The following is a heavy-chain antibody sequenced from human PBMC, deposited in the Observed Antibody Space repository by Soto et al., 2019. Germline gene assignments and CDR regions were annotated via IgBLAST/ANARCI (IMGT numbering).Heavy chain of an antibody. Sequence: EVQLVESGGVVVQPGGSLRLSCAASGFTFDDYTMHWVRQAPGKGLEWVSLISWDGGSTYYADSVKGRFTISRDNSKNSLYLEMNSLRTEDTSLYYCAKDSGWGDKISSVWDYWGQGTLVTVSS. CDR2: ISWDGGST. CDR1: GFTFDDYT. J-gene: IGHJ4*02. CDR3: AKDSGWGDKISSVWDY. V-gene: IGHV3-43*01. D-gene: IGHD6-19*01.